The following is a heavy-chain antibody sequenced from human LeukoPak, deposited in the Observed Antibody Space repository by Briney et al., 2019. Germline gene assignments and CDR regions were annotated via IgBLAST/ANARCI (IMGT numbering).Heavy chain of an antibody. J-gene: IGHJ4*02. CDR3: ARAVGATTMLVPKRVLGFGNFDY. D-gene: IGHD1-26*01. Sequence: ASVKVSCKASGYTFTGYYMHWVRQAPGQGLEWMGWINPNSGGTNYAQKFQGWVTMTRDTSISTAYMELSRLRSDDTAVYYCARAVGATTMLVPKRVLGFGNFDYWGQGTLVTVSS. CDR1: GYTFTGYY. CDR2: INPNSGGT. V-gene: IGHV1-2*04.